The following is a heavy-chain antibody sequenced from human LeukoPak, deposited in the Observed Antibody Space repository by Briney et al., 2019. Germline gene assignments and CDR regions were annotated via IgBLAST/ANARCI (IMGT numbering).Heavy chain of an antibody. D-gene: IGHD3-10*01. CDR2: IWYDGSNK. CDR1: GFTFSSYG. CDR3: AKDNSLWFGVSRVFDI. Sequence: GGSLRLSCAASGFTFSSYGMHWVRQAPGKGLEWVAVIWYDGSNKYYADSVKGRFTISRDNSKNTLYLQMNSLRAEDTAVYYCAKDNSLWFGVSRVFDIWGQGTMVTVSS. J-gene: IGHJ3*02. V-gene: IGHV3-33*06.